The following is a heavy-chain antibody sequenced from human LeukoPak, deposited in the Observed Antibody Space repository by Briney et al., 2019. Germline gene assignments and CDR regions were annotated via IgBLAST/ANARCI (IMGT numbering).Heavy chain of an antibody. CDR3: ARVRQWLDAFDI. Sequence: SETLTLTCSVSGGFNTHYYWSWIRQPPGKGLEWIGYFYHSGSTNYNPSLKSRVTISVDTSKSHFSLKLSSVTAADTAVYYCARVRQWLDAFDIWGQGTMVTVSS. J-gene: IGHJ3*02. CDR1: GGFNTHYY. CDR2: FYHSGST. D-gene: IGHD6-19*01. V-gene: IGHV4-59*01.